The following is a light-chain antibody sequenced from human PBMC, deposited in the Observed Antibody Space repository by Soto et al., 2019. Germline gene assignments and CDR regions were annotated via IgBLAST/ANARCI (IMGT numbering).Light chain of an antibody. CDR3: QQRSNWPVT. V-gene: IGKV3-11*01. J-gene: IGKJ1*01. CDR1: QSVSSY. CDR2: DAS. Sequence: EIVLTQSPATLSLSPGERATLSCRASQSVSSYLAWYQQKPGQAPRLLIYDASSRATGIPARFSGSGSETEFTLAISSLEPEDFAVYYCQQRSNWPVTFGQVTRVEIK.